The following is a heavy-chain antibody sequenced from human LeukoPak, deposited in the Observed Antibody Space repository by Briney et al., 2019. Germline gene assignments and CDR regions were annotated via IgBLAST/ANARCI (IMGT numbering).Heavy chain of an antibody. CDR3: ARDSSYYGSGSYYNYYGMDV. D-gene: IGHD3-10*01. J-gene: IGHJ6*04. V-gene: IGHV1-2*04. CDR1: GYTFTGYY. Sequence: ASVKVSCKASGYTFTGYYMHWVRQAPGQGLEWTGWINPNSGGTNYAQKFQGWVTMTRDTSISTAYMELSRLRSDDTAVYYCARDSSYYGSGSYYNYYGMDVWGKGTTVTVSS. CDR2: INPNSGGT.